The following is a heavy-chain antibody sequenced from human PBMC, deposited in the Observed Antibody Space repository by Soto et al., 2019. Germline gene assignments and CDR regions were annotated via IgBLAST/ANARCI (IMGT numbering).Heavy chain of an antibody. CDR2: INPVNGNT. Sequence: QVQLVQSGAEVKKPGASVMLSCKASGYTFTTYTMNWVRQAPGHRLEWMGWINPVNGNTKSSQKFQDRVIITRDTSASTAYMELRSLRSEDTAVYYCARGIATGQLDPWGQGTLVIVSS. V-gene: IGHV1-3*01. CDR3: ARGIATGQLDP. D-gene: IGHD6-13*01. CDR1: GYTFTTYT. J-gene: IGHJ5*02.